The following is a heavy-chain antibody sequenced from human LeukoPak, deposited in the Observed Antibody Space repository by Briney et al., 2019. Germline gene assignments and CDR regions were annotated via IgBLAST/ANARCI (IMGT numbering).Heavy chain of an antibody. D-gene: IGHD1-26*01. CDR2: INSDGSTT. Sequence: GGSLRLSCAASGFAFSSYWMHWVRQAPGKGLVWVSRINSDGSTTNYADYVKGRFTISRDNAKNTLYLQMNSLRAEDTAVYYCARRSSGSPPYYFDYWGQGTLVTVSS. CDR1: GFAFSSYW. CDR3: ARRSSGSPPYYFDY. V-gene: IGHV3-74*01. J-gene: IGHJ4*02.